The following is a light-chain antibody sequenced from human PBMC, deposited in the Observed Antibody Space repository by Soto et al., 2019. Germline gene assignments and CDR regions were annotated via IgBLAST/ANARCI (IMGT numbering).Light chain of an antibody. Sequence: QSALTQPPSASGSPGQSVTISCTGTSSDFGGYNYVSWYQQYPGRAPKLMIYEVTKRPSGVPDRFSGSKSGNTASLTVSGLPADDEADYFCSSYAASNNFYFVFGGGTQLTVL. CDR3: SSYAASNNFYFV. J-gene: IGLJ3*02. V-gene: IGLV2-8*01. CDR1: SSDFGGYNY. CDR2: EVT.